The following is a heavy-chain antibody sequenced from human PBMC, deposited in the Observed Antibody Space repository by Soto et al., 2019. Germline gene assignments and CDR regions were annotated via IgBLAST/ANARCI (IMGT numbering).Heavy chain of an antibody. CDR3: VRKYPGTRPFDY. V-gene: IGHV3-23*01. CDR2: IGTDGNT. J-gene: IGHJ4*01. CDR1: GFTFSSYA. Sequence: LRLSCAASGFTFSSYAMSWVRQAPGKGLAWVSAIGTDGNTYYANSVKGRFTISRDNSRTTLYLQMNSLRVEDTALYYCVRKYPGTRPFDYWGQGTLVTVSS. D-gene: IGHD2-2*01.